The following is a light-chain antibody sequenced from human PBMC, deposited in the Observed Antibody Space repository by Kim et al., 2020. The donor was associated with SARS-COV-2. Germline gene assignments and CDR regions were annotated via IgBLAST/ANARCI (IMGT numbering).Light chain of an antibody. CDR1: SLRSYY. CDR3: NSRDSSGKDVV. Sequence: SSELTQDPAVSVALGQTVRITCQGDSLRSYYASWYQQKPGQAPVLVIYGKNNRPSGIPDRSSGSSSGNTASLTIPGAQAEDEADYYCNSRDSSGKDVVFG. CDR2: GKN. J-gene: IGLJ2*01. V-gene: IGLV3-19*01.